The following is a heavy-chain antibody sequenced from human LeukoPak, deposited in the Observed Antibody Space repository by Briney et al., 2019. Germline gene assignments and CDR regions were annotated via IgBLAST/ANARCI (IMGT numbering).Heavy chain of an antibody. D-gene: IGHD2-21*02. CDR3: ARGAPLAYCGGDCSRLLDY. CDR1: GFTFSSYG. Sequence: GGSLRLSCAASGFTFSSYGMHWVRQAPGKGLEWVAVIWYDGSNKYYADSVKGRFTISRDNSKNTLYLQMNSLRAEDTAVYYCARGAPLAYCGGDCSRLLDYWGQGTPVTVSS. V-gene: IGHV3-33*01. J-gene: IGHJ4*02. CDR2: IWYDGSNK.